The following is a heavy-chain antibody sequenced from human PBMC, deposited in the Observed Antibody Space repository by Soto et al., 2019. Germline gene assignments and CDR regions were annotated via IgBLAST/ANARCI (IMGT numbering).Heavy chain of an antibody. Sequence: PGGSLRLSCAASGFFLNTYAVHWVRQAPGKGLEWGAVISNDETKKYFADSVKGRVSISRDSSKNTVYLQMDSLRAEDTAVYYSERSIAVAGLDYWGPGTLVTVSS. CDR3: ERSIAVAGLDY. J-gene: IGHJ4*02. CDR2: ISNDETKK. V-gene: IGHV3-30-3*01. CDR1: GFFLNTYA. D-gene: IGHD6-19*01.